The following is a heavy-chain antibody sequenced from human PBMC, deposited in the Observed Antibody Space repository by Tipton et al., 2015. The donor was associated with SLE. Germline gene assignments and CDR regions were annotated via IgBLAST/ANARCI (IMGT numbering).Heavy chain of an antibody. Sequence: SLRLSCAASGFTFSAYWMSWVRQAPGKGLEWVANIKQDGSEKYYVDSVKGRFTISRDNAKNSMWLQMNSLGAEDTAVYYCARDQGRFQSYFDYWGQGTLVTVSS. V-gene: IGHV3-7*01. D-gene: IGHD3-3*01. CDR1: GFTFSAYW. J-gene: IGHJ4*02. CDR3: ARDQGRFQSYFDY. CDR2: IKQDGSEK.